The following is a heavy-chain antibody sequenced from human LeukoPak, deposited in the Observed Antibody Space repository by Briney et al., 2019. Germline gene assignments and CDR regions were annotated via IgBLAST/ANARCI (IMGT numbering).Heavy chain of an antibody. D-gene: IGHD1-14*01. CDR2: VSFDGSNQ. Sequence: GRSLRLSCGVSGFTFRSYDMHWVRQAPGKGLEWVAVVSFDGSNQYYADSVKGRFTISRGNSKNTLYLQMNSLRAEDTAVYYCARVAVSNVYWGQGTLVTVSS. CDR3: ARVAVSNVY. V-gene: IGHV3-30*03. J-gene: IGHJ4*02. CDR1: GFTFRSYD.